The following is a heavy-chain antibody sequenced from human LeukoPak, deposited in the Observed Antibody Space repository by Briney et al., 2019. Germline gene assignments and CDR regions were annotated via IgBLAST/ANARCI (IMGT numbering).Heavy chain of an antibody. CDR1: GYTFTGYY. J-gene: IGHJ4*02. CDR3: ARGPHRIVVVPAAMADFDY. CDR2: INPNSGGT. V-gene: IGHV1-2*06. D-gene: IGHD2-2*01. Sequence: ASVKVSCKASGYTFTGYYMHWVRQAPGQGLEWMGRINPNSGGTNYAQKFQGRVTMTRDTSISTAYMELSRLRSDDTAVYYCARGPHRIVVVPAAMADFDYRGQGTLVTVSS.